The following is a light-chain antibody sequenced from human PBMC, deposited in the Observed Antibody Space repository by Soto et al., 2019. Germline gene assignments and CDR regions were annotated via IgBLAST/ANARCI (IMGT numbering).Light chain of an antibody. CDR2: KAS. V-gene: IGKV1-5*03. CDR1: QSINCW. CDR3: QQYSSYSRT. J-gene: IGKJ1*01. Sequence: DIQMTHSPSTLSASVWDRVTMTCRASQSINCWLAWYQQKPGKAPKLLIYKASSLESGVPSRFSGSGSGTEFTLTISSLQPDDFATYYCQQYSSYSRTFGQGTKVDI.